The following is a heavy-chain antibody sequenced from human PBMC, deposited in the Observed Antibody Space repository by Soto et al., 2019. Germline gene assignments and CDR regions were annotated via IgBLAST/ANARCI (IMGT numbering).Heavy chain of an antibody. CDR1: GGTFSSYA. D-gene: IGHD3-10*01. CDR2: IIPIFGTA. Sequence: SVKVSCKASGGTFSSYAISWVRQAPGQGLEWMGGIIPIFGTANYAQKFQGRVTITADESTSTAYMELSSLRSEDTAVYYCARAITMVRHMDYSYYGMDVWGQGTTVTVSS. CDR3: ARAITMVRHMDYSYYGMDV. V-gene: IGHV1-69*13. J-gene: IGHJ6*02.